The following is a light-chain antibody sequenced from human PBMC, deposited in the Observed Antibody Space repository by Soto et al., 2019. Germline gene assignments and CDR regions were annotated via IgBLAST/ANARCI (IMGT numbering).Light chain of an antibody. Sequence: EIVLTQSPGILSLSPGERSTLSCRASQSVGSDYLAWYQQKPGQAPRILIFGASGRATGIPARFSGSGSGTDFTLTISSLQPEDFATYYCQQLNSYPFTFGQGTRLEIK. CDR2: GAS. CDR3: QQLNSYPFT. CDR1: QSVGSDY. V-gene: IGKV3-20*01. J-gene: IGKJ5*01.